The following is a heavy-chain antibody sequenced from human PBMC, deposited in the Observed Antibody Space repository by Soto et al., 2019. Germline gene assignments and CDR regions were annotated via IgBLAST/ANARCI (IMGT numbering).Heavy chain of an antibody. CDR3: AADRGYDYVWGSYGFSN. CDR1: GFTFTSSA. V-gene: IGHV1-58*01. J-gene: IGHJ4*02. CDR2: IVVGSGNT. D-gene: IGHD3-16*01. Sequence: SVKVSCKAPGFTFTSSAVQWVRQARGQRLEWIGWIVVGSGNTNYAQKFQERVTITRDMSTSTAYMELSSLRSEDTAVYYCAADRGYDYVWGSYGFSNWGQGTLVTVSS.